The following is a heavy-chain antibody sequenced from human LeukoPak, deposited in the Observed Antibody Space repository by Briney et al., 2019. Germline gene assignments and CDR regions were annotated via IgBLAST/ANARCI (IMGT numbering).Heavy chain of an antibody. CDR1: GGSISSNY. CDR2: IHSSGTS. J-gene: IGHJ4*02. D-gene: IGHD5-18*01. Sequence: SETLSLTCTVSGGSISSNYWSWVRQPAGKGLERIGRIHSSGTSTYNPSLKSRLIMSVDASKSQVSLKLTSVTAADTAVYYCARERSGYSYGIDYWGQGTLVTVSS. V-gene: IGHV4-4*07. CDR3: ARERSGYSYGIDY.